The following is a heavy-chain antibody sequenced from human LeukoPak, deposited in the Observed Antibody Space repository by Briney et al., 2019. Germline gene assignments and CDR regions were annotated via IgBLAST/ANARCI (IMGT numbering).Heavy chain of an antibody. D-gene: IGHD4-11*01. CDR3: ARGITAVTGQGYFDY. J-gene: IGHJ4*02. Sequence: GESLKISCKGSGYTFTVYYIHWVRQAPGQGLEWMGWISPNSGGTNYAQKFQGRVTMTRETSINTAYLEVSGLRSDDTAVYYCARGITAVTGQGYFDYWGQGTLVTVSS. CDR2: ISPNSGGT. V-gene: IGHV1-2*02. CDR1: GYTFTVYY.